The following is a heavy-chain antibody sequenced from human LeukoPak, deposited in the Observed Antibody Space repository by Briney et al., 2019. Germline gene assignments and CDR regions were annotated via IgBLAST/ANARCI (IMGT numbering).Heavy chain of an antibody. J-gene: IGHJ6*03. D-gene: IGHD6-13*01. CDR1: GGSISSGSYY. CDR3: ARGSEGSTFYYYYYYYMDV. CDR2: IYTSGST. Sequence: PSETLSLTCTVSGGSISSGSYYWSWIRQPAGKGLEWIGRIYTSGSTNYNPSLKSRVTISVDTSKNQFSLKLSSVTAADTAVYYCARGSEGSTFYYYYYYYMDVWGKGTTVTVSS. V-gene: IGHV4-61*02.